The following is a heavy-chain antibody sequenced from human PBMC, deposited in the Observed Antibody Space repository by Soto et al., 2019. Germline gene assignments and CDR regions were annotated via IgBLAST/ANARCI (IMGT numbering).Heavy chain of an antibody. J-gene: IGHJ4*02. CDR2: FYYSGST. CDR1: GGSISSSSYY. V-gene: IGHV4-39*01. D-gene: IGHD6-19*01. Sequence: QLLESGPGLVKPSETLSLTCTVSGGSISSSSYYWVWIRQPPGKGLEWIGSFYYSGSTYYNPSLKSRVTISVDTSEKQFSLKLYSVTAADTAVYYCARQVVDGTVAGSGSFDYWGQGTLVTVSS. CDR3: ARQVVDGTVAGSGSFDY.